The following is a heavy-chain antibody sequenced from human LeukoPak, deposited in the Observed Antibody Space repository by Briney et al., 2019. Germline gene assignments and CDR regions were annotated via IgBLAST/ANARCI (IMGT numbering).Heavy chain of an antibody. V-gene: IGHV1-2*02. J-gene: IGHJ4*02. CDR1: GYTFTSYA. CDR2: INPNSGGT. CDR3: ARGMRYGYTDVTFDY. D-gene: IGHD5-24*01. Sequence: GASVKVSCKASGYTFTSYAMNWVRQAPGQGLGWMGWINPNSGGTNYAQKFQGRVTMTRDTSISTAYMELSRLRSDDTAVYYCARGMRYGYTDVTFDYWGQGTLVTVSS.